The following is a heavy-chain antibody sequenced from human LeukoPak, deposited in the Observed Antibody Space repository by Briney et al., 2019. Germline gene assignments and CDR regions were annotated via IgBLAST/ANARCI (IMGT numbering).Heavy chain of an antibody. D-gene: IGHD5-18*01. J-gene: IGHJ5*02. V-gene: IGHV4-34*01. CDR1: GGSFSGYY. CDR3: ARSGYSYGYWLANWFDP. CDR2: INHSGST. Sequence: HPSETLSLXCAVYGGSFSGYYWSWIRQPPGKGLEWIGEINHSGSTNYNPSLKSRVTISVDTSKNQFSLKLSSVTAADTAVYYCARSGYSYGYWLANWFDPWGQGTLVTVSS.